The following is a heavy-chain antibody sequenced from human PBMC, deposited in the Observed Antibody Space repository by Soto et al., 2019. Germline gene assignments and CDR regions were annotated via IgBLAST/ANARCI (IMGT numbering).Heavy chain of an antibody. CDR2: ISASGGST. CDR1: GFVFSGYA. J-gene: IGHJ4*02. Sequence: EVQLLESGGGLVQPGGSLRLSCAASGFVFSGYAMSWVRQAPGKGLEWVSTISASGGSTYYGDSVKGRFTVSRDNSKDTLFLLVNSLRAEDMAVYYCAKDGIPVAAPFDYWGQGTLVTVSS. D-gene: IGHD6-19*01. V-gene: IGHV3-23*01. CDR3: AKDGIPVAAPFDY.